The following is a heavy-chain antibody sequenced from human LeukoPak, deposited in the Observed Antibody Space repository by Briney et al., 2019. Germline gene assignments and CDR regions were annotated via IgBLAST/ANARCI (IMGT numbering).Heavy chain of an antibody. D-gene: IGHD6-19*01. CDR3: ASLIRGYSSGWPPDY. CDR2: ISSSGSTI. CDR1: GFTFSSYS. Sequence: GGSLRLSCAASGFTFSSYSMNWVRQAPGKGLEWVSYISSSGSTIYYADSVKGRFTISRDNAKNSLYLQMNSLRAEDTAVYYCASLIRGYSSGWPPDYWGQGTLVTVSS. V-gene: IGHV3-48*04. J-gene: IGHJ4*02.